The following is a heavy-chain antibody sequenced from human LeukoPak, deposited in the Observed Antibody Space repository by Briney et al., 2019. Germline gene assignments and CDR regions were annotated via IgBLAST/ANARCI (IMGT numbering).Heavy chain of an antibody. CDR1: GYTSTDYY. J-gene: IGHJ4*02. D-gene: IGHD5-24*01. CDR2: INPNSGGT. V-gene: IGHV1-2*02. CDR3: ARVLEMATPGGDY. Sequence: GASVKVSCKASGYTSTDYYMHWVRQAPGQGLEWMGWINPNSGGTNYAQKFQGRVTMTRDTSISTAYMELSRLRSDDTAVYYCARVLEMATPGGDYWGQGTLVTVSS.